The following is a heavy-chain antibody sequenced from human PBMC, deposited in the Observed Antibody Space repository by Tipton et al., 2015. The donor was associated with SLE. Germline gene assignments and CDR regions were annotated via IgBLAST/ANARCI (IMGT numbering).Heavy chain of an antibody. CDR1: GYTFTSYG. CDR2: ISAYNGNT. J-gene: IGHJ4*02. Sequence: QLVQSGAEVKKPGASVKVSCKASGYTFTSYGISWVRQAPGQGLEWMGWISAYNGNTNYAQKLQGRVTMTTDTSTSTAYMELRSLRSDDTAVHYCARASYCSGGSCYPHYFDYWGQGTLVTVSS. CDR3: ARASYCSGGSCYPHYFDY. V-gene: IGHV1-18*01. D-gene: IGHD2-15*01.